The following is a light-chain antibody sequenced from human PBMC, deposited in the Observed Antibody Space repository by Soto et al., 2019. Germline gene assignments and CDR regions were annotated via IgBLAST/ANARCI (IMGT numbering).Light chain of an antibody. V-gene: IGLV2-8*01. CDR1: SSDVGRYKY. J-gene: IGLJ3*02. CDR2: EVN. CDR3: SSFAGSSKLV. Sequence: QSALTQPPSASGSPGQSVTISCTGTSSDVGRYKYVSWYQQYPGKAPKVMIYEVNKPPSGVPDRFSGSKSGNTASLTVSGLKTEDEAHYYCSSFAGSSKLVFGGGTKLTVL.